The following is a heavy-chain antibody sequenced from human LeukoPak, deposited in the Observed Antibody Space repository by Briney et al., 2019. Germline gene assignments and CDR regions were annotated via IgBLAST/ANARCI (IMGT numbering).Heavy chain of an antibody. CDR3: ARDRGCGGDCRDTSPYYFDY. D-gene: IGHD2-21*01. Sequence: GASVKVSCKASGGTFSSYVISWVRQAPGQGLEWMGGIIPIFGTANYAQKFQGRVTITTDESTSTAYMELSSLRSEDTAVYYCARDRGCGGDCRDTSPYYFDYWGQGTLVTVSS. CDR1: GGTFSSYV. V-gene: IGHV1-69*05. CDR2: IIPIFGTA. J-gene: IGHJ4*02.